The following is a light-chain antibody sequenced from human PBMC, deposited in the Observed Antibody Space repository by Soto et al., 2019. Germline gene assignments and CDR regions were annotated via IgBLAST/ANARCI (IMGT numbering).Light chain of an antibody. CDR1: QSVSSY. CDR2: DAS. CDR3: HQYGSSPPDT. V-gene: IGKV3-20*01. J-gene: IGKJ2*01. Sequence: EIVLTQSPATLSLSPGERATLSCRASQSVSSYLAWYQQKPGQAPRLLIYDASNRATGIPDRFSGSGYATDFTLTISRLEPEDFAVYYCHQYGSSPPDTFGQGTKVDIK.